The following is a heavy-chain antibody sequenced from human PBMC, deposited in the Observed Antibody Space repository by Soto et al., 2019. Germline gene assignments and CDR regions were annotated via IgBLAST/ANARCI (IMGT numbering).Heavy chain of an antibody. V-gene: IGHV4-30-4*01. CDR3: VRETCTSASCPWGWFDP. CDR2: IYYSGST. J-gene: IGHJ5*02. CDR1: GGSISSGDYY. Sequence: PSETLSLTCTVSGGSISSGDYYWGWIRQPPGKDLEWIGYIYYSGSTYYNPSLKSRVTISMDTSKNQFSLKLSSVTAADTAVYYCVRETCTSASCPWGWFDPWGQGTLVTVSS. D-gene: IGHD2-2*01.